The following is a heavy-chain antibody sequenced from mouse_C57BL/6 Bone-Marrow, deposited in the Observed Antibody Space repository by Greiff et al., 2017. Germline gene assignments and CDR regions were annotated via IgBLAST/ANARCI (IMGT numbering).Heavy chain of an antibody. Sequence: QVQLKESGAELARPGASVKMSCKASGYTFTSYTMHWVKQRPGQGLEWIGYINPSSGYTKYNQKFKDTATLTADKASSTAYMQLSSLTSEDSAVYYCARFLYAMDYWGQGTSVTVSS. CDR3: ARFLYAMDY. CDR1: GYTFTSYT. CDR2: INPSSGYT. V-gene: IGHV1-4*01. J-gene: IGHJ4*01.